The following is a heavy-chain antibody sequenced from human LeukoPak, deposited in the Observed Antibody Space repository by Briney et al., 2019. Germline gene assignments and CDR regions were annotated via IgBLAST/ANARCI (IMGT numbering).Heavy chain of an antibody. CDR1: GFTFSSYS. CDR2: ISSSSYI. V-gene: IGHV3-21*01. Sequence: GGSLRLSCAASGFTFSSYSMNWVRQAPGKGLEWVSSISSSSYIYYADSVKGRFTISRDNAKNSLYLQMNSLRAEDTAVYYCARGLIAAAGLGAYWGQGTLVTVSS. D-gene: IGHD6-13*01. CDR3: ARGLIAAAGLGAY. J-gene: IGHJ4*02.